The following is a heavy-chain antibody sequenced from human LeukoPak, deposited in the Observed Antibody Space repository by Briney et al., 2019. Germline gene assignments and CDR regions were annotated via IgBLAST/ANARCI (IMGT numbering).Heavy chain of an antibody. V-gene: IGHV1-2*07. Sequence: ASVKVSCTASGYTFTGYYLHWVRQAPGQGLEWMGWINPNSGATNYARKFQGRGTMTRDTSISAAYMELSSLRSDDTAVYYCARDLGYCSGGSCRIFDYWGQGTLVTVSS. CDR2: INPNSGAT. CDR3: ARDLGYCSGGSCRIFDY. J-gene: IGHJ4*02. CDR1: GYTFTGYY. D-gene: IGHD2-15*01.